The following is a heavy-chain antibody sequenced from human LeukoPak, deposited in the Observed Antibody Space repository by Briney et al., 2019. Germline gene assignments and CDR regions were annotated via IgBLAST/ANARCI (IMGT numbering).Heavy chain of an antibody. D-gene: IGHD6-19*01. CDR2: IYYSGTT. Sequence: PSETLSLTCNVSGGTISSISYHWGWIRQPPGEGLEWIGSIYYSGTTFYKSSLKSRVTISVDTSKNQFSLKLSSVTAADTAVYYCARHTSSGWYSGDYYYGMDVWGQGTTVTVSS. V-gene: IGHV4-39*07. CDR3: ARHTSSGWYSGDYYYGMDV. J-gene: IGHJ6*02. CDR1: GGTISSISYH.